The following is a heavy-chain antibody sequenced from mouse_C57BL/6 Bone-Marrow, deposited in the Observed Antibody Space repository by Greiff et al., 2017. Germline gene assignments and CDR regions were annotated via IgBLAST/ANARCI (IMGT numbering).Heavy chain of an antibody. Sequence: QVQLQQSGAELVRPGTSVKLSCKASGYTFTSYWMHWVKQRPGQGLEWIGVIDPSDSYTNYNQKFKGKATLTVDTSSSTAYMQLSSLTSEDSAVYYCARLGDGYYFDYWGQGTTLTVSS. V-gene: IGHV1-59*01. CDR1: GYTFTSYW. CDR3: ARLGDGYYFDY. J-gene: IGHJ2*01. D-gene: IGHD2-3*01. CDR2: IDPSDSYT.